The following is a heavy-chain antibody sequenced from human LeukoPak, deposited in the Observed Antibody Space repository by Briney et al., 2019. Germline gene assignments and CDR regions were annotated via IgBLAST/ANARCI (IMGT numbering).Heavy chain of an antibody. J-gene: IGHJ4*02. V-gene: IGHV4-30-4*08. CDR3: AREKRAVAEYYFDY. D-gene: IGHD6-19*01. Sequence: SQTLSLTCTVSGGSISSGDYYRSWIRQPPGKGLEWIGYIYHSGSTYYNPSLKSRVTISVDRSKNQFSLKLSSVTAADTAVYYCAREKRAVAEYYFDYWGQGTLVTVSS. CDR1: GGSISSGDYY. CDR2: IYHSGST.